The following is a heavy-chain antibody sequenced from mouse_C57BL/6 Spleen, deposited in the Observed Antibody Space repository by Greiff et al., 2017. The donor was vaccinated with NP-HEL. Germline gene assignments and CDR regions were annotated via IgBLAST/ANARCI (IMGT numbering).Heavy chain of an antibody. D-gene: IGHD4-1*01. V-gene: IGHV1-82*01. CDR3: APLGDFDY. CDR1: GYAFSSSW. Sequence: VQLQQSGPELVKPGASVKISCKASGYAFSSSWMNWVKQRPGKGLGWIGRIYPGDGDTNYNGKFKGKATLTADKSSSTAYMQLSSLTSEDSAVYFCAPLGDFDYWGKGTTLTVSS. J-gene: IGHJ2*01. CDR2: IYPGDGDT.